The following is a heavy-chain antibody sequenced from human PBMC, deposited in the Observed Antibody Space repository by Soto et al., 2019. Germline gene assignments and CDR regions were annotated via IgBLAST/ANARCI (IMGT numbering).Heavy chain of an antibody. D-gene: IGHD1-26*01. CDR3: ARLEVGRWYFDL. Sequence: LQESGPGLVKPSETLSLTCIVSGVSINSYYWSWIRQSPGEGLEWIGYMYDRGCTNYNPPRRGRVCLSIGTSRSHFSLGLASVTAADSAVYDCARLEVGRWYFDLWGPGTLVTVSS. J-gene: IGHJ2*01. CDR1: GVSINSYY. V-gene: IGHV4-59*08. CDR2: MYDRGCT.